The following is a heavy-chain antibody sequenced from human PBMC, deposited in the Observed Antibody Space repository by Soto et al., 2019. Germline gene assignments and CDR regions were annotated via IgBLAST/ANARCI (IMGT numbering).Heavy chain of an antibody. CDR1: GFTFSSYG. V-gene: IGHV3-30*18. D-gene: IGHD2-21*02. J-gene: IGHJ5*02. CDR3: AKDQDIVVVTAILGS. CDR2: ISYDGSNK. Sequence: GGSLRLSCAASGFTFSSYGMHWVRQAPGKGLEWVALISYDGSNKYYADSVKGRFTISRDNSKNTLYLQMNGLRAEDTAVYYCAKDQDIVVVTAILGSWGQGTLVTVSS.